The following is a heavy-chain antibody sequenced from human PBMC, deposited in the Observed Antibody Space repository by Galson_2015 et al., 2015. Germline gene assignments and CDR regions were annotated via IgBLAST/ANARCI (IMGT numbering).Heavy chain of an antibody. CDR1: GFTFTNSA. CDR3: AADVLSYGL. V-gene: IGHV1-58*01. J-gene: IGHJ4*02. CDR2: IVVGSDKR. Sequence: SVKVSCKVSGFTFTNSAVQWVRQARGQRLEWIGWIVVGSDKRNVAQKFQRRVTITRDMSTSTVYMELSSLRSEDTAMYYCAADVLSYGLWGRGTLVTVSS. D-gene: IGHD4-17*01.